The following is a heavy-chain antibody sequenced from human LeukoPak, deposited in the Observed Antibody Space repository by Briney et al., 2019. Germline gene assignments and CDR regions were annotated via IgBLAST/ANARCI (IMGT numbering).Heavy chain of an antibody. Sequence: SETLSLTCTVSGGSISSYYWSWIRQPPGKGLEWIGYIYYSGSTNYNPSLKSLVTISVDTSKNQFSLKLSSVTAADTAVYYCAGSPDKYYYGMDVWGQGTTVTVSS. D-gene: IGHD1-14*01. J-gene: IGHJ6*02. CDR2: IYYSGST. CDR3: AGSPDKYYYGMDV. CDR1: GGSISSYY. V-gene: IGHV4-59*01.